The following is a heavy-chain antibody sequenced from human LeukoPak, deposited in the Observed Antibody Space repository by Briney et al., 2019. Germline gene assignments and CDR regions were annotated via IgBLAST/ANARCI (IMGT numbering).Heavy chain of an antibody. J-gene: IGHJ4*02. CDR3: ASLAGPGRVAPEYYFDF. CDR2: MYDTGST. D-gene: IGHD6-6*01. Sequence: SETLSLTCSVSGDSIKRYYCSWLRQSPGKGMEWIGYMYDTGSTNYNPSLRSRVTISVDTSKTQVSLNLNSVTAADTAVYFCASLAGPGRVAPEYYFDFWGQGTLVTVSS. CDR1: GDSIKRYY. V-gene: IGHV4-59*01.